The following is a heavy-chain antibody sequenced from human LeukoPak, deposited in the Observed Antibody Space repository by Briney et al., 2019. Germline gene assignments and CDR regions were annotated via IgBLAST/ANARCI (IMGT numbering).Heavy chain of an antibody. J-gene: IGHJ4*02. CDR3: AKRTTGTTGYFDY. V-gene: IGHV3-23*01. CDR1: GFIFSTYA. Sequence: PGGSLRLSCAASGFIFSTYAMSWVRQAPGKGLEWVSGIGSGDGGTYYADSVKGRFTISRDNSKNTLYLQMNSLRAEDTAVYYCAKRTTGTTGYFDYWGQGTLVTVSS. D-gene: IGHD1-1*01. CDR2: IGSGDGGT.